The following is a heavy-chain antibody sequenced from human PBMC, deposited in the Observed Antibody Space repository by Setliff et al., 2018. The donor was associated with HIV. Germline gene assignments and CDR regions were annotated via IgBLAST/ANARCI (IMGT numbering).Heavy chain of an antibody. J-gene: IGHJ4*02. CDR2: ILSTGERT. Sequence: PGGSLRLSCAASGFTFRNYKFNWVRQAPGRGLEWVSAILSTGERTFYADSVKGRFTISRDNSKNTVYLQMNSLRAEDTAEYYCAKELAASGLGYFDSWGRGSLVTVSS. V-gene: IGHV3-23*01. D-gene: IGHD3-22*01. CDR3: AKELAASGLGYFDS. CDR1: GFTFRNYK.